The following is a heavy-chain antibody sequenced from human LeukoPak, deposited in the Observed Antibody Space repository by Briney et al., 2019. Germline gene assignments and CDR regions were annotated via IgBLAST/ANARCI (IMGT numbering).Heavy chain of an antibody. CDR2: INPNSGGT. CDR3: ANDTAMYSYGLVNWFDP. Sequence: ASVKVSCNSSAYTFTVDDMHMSRLAPGQGLEWMGWINPNSGGTNYAQKFQGRVTMTRDTSISTAYMELSRLRSDDTAVYYCANDTAMYSYGLVNWFDPWGQGTLVTVSS. CDR1: AYTFTVDD. J-gene: IGHJ5*02. V-gene: IGHV1-2*02. D-gene: IGHD5-18*01.